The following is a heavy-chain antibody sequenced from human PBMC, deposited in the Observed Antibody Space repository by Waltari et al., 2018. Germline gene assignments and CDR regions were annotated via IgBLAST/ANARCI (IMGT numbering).Heavy chain of an antibody. V-gene: IGHV1-69*05. D-gene: IGHD3-3*01. Sequence: QVQLVQSGAEVKKPGSSVKVSCKASGGTFSSYAISWVRQAPGQGLEWVGGIIPIFGTANYAQKFQGRVTITTDESTSTAYMELSSLRSEDTAVYYCARAGHYDFWSGLPSSYYYYYMDVWGKGTTVTVSS. CDR2: IIPIFGTA. CDR1: GGTFSSYA. CDR3: ARAGHYDFWSGLPSSYYYYYMDV. J-gene: IGHJ6*03.